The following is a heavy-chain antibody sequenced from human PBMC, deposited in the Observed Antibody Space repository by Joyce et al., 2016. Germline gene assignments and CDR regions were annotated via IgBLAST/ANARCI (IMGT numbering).Heavy chain of an antibody. J-gene: IGHJ4*02. Sequence: QVQLQQWGAGLLKPSETLSLTCAVYGGSFSGYYWSWIRQSPGEGLEWIGEINNRGSTHYSASLQNRVTISVDRAKEQCSLKLGSVTAADTAVYYCTGDYYDSRGYHQYYFDYWGQGTLVTVSS. CDR1: GGSFSGYY. V-gene: IGHV4-34*01. CDR3: TGDYYDSRGYHQYYFDY. CDR2: INNRGST. D-gene: IGHD3-22*01.